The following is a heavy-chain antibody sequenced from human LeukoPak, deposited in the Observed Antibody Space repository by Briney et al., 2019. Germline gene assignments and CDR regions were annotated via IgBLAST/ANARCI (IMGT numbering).Heavy chain of an antibody. J-gene: IGHJ4*02. V-gene: IGHV3-30-3*01. Sequence: GGSLRLSCAASGFTFSSYAMHWVRQAPGKGLEWVAVISYDGSNKYYADSVKGRFTISRDNSKNTLYLQMNSLRAEDTAVYYCARSFMVRGVLPEDYWGQGALVTVSS. CDR2: ISYDGSNK. CDR1: GFTFSSYA. CDR3: ARSFMVRGVLPEDY. D-gene: IGHD3-10*01.